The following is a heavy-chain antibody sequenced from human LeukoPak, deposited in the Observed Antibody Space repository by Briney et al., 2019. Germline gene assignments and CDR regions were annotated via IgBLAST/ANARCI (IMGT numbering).Heavy chain of an antibody. Sequence: GASVKVSFKASGGTFSSYAISWVRQAPGQGLEWMGRVIPILGIANYAQKFQGRVTITADKSTSTAYMELSSLRSEDSAVYFCARDHDSYVSGSQLYYFDYWGQGTLVTVSS. CDR1: GGTFSSYA. V-gene: IGHV1-69*04. CDR3: ARDHDSYVSGSQLYYFDY. D-gene: IGHD3-10*01. CDR2: VIPILGIA. J-gene: IGHJ4*02.